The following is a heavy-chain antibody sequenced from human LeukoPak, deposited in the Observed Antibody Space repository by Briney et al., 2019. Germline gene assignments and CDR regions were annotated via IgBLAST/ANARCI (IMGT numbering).Heavy chain of an antibody. CDR2: IYYSGST. CDR1: GGSISSNSHY. V-gene: IGHV4-39*01. Sequence: PSETLSLTCTVSGGSISSNSHYWGWIRQPPGKGLEWIGNIYYSGSTYYNPSLKSRVTISVDTSKNQFSLKLSSVTAADTAVYYCASQPLGSGYYYGDYWGQGTLVTVS. J-gene: IGHJ4*02. CDR3: ASQPLGSGYYYGDY. D-gene: IGHD3-22*01.